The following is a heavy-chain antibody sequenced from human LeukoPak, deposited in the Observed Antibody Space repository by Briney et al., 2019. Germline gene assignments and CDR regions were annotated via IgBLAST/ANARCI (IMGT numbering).Heavy chain of an antibody. CDR2: ITDSGDAT. CDR3: AKSDCGSDGCKLYNY. J-gene: IGHJ4*02. D-gene: IGHD2-21*01. CDR1: GFTFKNFA. Sequence: GGSLRLSCAASGFTFKNFAMAWVRQAPGERLEWVASITDSGDATGYTESVKGRFTMTRDNSQGTVWLQMNSLRAEDTAIYYCAKSDCGSDGCKLYNYWAQGTQVTVSS. V-gene: IGHV3-23*01.